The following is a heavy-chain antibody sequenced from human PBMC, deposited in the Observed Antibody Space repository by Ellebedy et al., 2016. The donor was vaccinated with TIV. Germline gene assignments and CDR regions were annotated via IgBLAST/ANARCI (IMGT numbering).Heavy chain of an antibody. CDR2: IKQDGTEK. D-gene: IGHD3-3*01. CDR1: GFTFSNYW. V-gene: IGHV3-7*03. CDR3: AKAMLKDYWSGNAFDI. J-gene: IGHJ3*02. Sequence: GESLKISXAASGFTFSNYWMNWVRQAPGKGLEWVANIKQDGTEKYYVDSVKGRFTISRDNAKNSLYLQMNSLRAEDTAVYYCAKAMLKDYWSGNAFDIWGHGTMVSVSS.